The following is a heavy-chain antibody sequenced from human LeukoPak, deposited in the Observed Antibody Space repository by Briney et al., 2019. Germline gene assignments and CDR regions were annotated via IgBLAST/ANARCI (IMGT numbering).Heavy chain of an antibody. J-gene: IGHJ4*02. Sequence: GGSLRLSCAASGFTFSSYAMHWVRQAPGKGLEWVAVISYDGSNKYYADSVKGRFTISRDNSKNTLYLQMNSLRAEDTAVYYCARVAYYDFWSGYSPQEPYRASDYWGQGTLVTVSS. D-gene: IGHD3-3*01. CDR2: ISYDGSNK. CDR3: ARVAYYDFWSGYSPQEPYRASDY. V-gene: IGHV3-30-3*01. CDR1: GFTFSSYA.